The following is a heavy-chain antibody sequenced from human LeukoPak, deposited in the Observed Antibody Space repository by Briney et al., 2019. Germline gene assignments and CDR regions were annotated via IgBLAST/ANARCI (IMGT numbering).Heavy chain of an antibody. CDR2: ISSVDSTI. V-gene: IGHV3-48*04. CDR1: GFTFSSYA. Sequence: GGSLRLSCAASGFTFSSYAMSWVRQAPGEGLEWISYISSVDSTIKYADSVKGRFTISRDNAKNSVYLQMNSLRAEDTAVYYCARDESGFDYWGQGILVTVSS. D-gene: IGHD3-10*01. J-gene: IGHJ4*02. CDR3: ARDESGFDY.